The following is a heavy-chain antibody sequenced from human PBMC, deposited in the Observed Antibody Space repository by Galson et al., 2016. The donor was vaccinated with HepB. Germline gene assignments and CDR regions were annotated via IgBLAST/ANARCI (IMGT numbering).Heavy chain of an antibody. V-gene: IGHV3-15*01. CDR1: GFTFSNAW. CDR3: RYGMDV. J-gene: IGHJ6*02. Sequence: SLRLSCAASGFTFSNAWMSWVRQAPGKGLEWVGRIKSKTDGGTTDYAAPVKGRLSISSDDSKNTLYLQMNSLKTEDTAVYYCRYGMDVWGQGTTVTVSS. CDR2: IKSKTDGGTT.